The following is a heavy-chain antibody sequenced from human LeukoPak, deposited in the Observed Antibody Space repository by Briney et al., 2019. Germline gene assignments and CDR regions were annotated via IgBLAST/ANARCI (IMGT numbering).Heavy chain of an antibody. CDR3: ARDQDVVATFGAVY. D-gene: IGHD5-12*01. CDR1: GCTFSSYA. V-gene: IGHV1-69*05. J-gene: IGHJ4*02. CDR2: INPIFGTA. Sequence: SVKVSCKASGCTFSSYAIRWVRQAPGQGLEWMGGINPIFGTAKYAQKFQGRVTITTDESTSPAYMELSSLRSEDSAVYYCARDQDVVATFGAVYWGQGALVTVSS.